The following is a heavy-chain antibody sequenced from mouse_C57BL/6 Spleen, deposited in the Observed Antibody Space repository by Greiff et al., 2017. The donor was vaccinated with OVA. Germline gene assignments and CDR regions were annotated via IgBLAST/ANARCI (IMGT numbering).Heavy chain of an antibody. CDR3: ARSGITTVVATFDYFDY. CDR1: GYAFSSYW. CDR2: IYPGDGDT. Sequence: VQLQQSGAELVKPGASVKISCKASGYAFSSYWMNWVKQRPGKGLEWIGQIYPGDGDTNYNGKFKGKATLTADKSSSTAYMQLSSLTSEDSAVYFCARSGITTVVATFDYFDYWGQGTTLTVSS. V-gene: IGHV1-80*01. J-gene: IGHJ2*01. D-gene: IGHD1-1*01.